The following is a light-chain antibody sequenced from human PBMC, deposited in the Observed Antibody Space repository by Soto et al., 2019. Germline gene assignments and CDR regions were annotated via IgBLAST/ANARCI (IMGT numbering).Light chain of an antibody. CDR1: QTVSKNY. Sequence: DIVLPQSPVTLSLSPGEGATLSCSSSQTVSKNYLAWYHQKPGQAPRLLIYAASTRATGIPDRFSGSGSGTDFTLTISRLEPEDFAVFYCQQDAVSPITFGQGTRLEIK. CDR2: AAS. CDR3: QQDAVSPIT. J-gene: IGKJ5*01. V-gene: IGKV3-20*01.